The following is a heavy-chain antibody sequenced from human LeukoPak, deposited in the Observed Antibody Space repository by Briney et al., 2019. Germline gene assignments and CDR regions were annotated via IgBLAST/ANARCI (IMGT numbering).Heavy chain of an antibody. CDR3: AKGVGVYTNWFDP. V-gene: IGHV3-74*01. CDR1: GFTFSGYW. Sequence: GGSLRLSCAASGFTFSGYWMHWVRQAPGKGLVWVSRINSDGRSTSYADSVKGRFTISRDNSKNTLYVQMNSLRAEDTAVYYCAKGVGVYTNWFDPWGQGTLVTVSS. D-gene: IGHD3-10*01. J-gene: IGHJ5*02. CDR2: INSDGRST.